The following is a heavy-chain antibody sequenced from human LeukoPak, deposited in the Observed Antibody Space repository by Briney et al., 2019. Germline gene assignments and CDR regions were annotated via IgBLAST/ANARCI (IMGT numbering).Heavy chain of an antibody. Sequence: GASVKVSSKASGYTFTGYYMHWVRQAPGQGLEWMGWINHNSGGTNYAQKSQGRVTMTRDTSISTGYMELSRLRSDDTAVYYCASRDGYSQWDYWGQRTLVTVSS. D-gene: IGHD5-24*01. CDR2: INHNSGGT. V-gene: IGHV1-2*02. J-gene: IGHJ4*02. CDR3: ASRDGYSQWDY. CDR1: GYTFTGYY.